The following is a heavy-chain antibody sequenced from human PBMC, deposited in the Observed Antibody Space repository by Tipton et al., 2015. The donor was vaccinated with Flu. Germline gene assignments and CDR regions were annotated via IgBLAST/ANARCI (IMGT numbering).Heavy chain of an antibody. CDR2: IYSGGNT. D-gene: IGHD2/OR15-2a*01. CDR1: GFSVSANY. J-gene: IGHJ4*02. Sequence: AASGFSVSANYMAWVRQAPGKGLEWVSIIYSGGNTYYTDAVKGRFTISRDKSKNTLYLQMNRLRAEDTALYYCARDAGKYFYALGYWGQGTLVTVSS. CDR3: ARDAGKYFYALGY. V-gene: IGHV3-66*01.